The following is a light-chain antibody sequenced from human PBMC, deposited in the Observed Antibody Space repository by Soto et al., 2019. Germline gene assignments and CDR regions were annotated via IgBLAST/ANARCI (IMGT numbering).Light chain of an antibody. Sequence: DIQMTQSPSSLSASVGDRVTITCRASQSIGSSLNWYQHKLGKAPKLLIFGASDLRGGVPSRFSGSGSGTDFTLTISSLQPEDFATYHCQQSFNLHTFAFAPGTKVDIK. CDR3: QQSFNLHTFA. CDR1: QSIGSS. J-gene: IGKJ3*01. V-gene: IGKV1-39*01. CDR2: GAS.